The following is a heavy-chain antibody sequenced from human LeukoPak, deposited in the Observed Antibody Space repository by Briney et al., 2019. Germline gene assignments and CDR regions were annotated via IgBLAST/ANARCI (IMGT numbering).Heavy chain of an antibody. CDR1: GYTFTTYY. D-gene: IGHD6-13*01. Sequence: LWASVKVSCKASGYTFTTYYVHWVRQAPGQGLEWMGIINPSGGSTTYAQKFRGRLTMTRDTSTSTAYMELRSLRSDDTAVYYCARLLINSSSWYFGYYYYYMDVWGKGTTVTVSS. CDR2: INPSGGST. CDR3: ARLLINSSSWYFGYYYYYMDV. J-gene: IGHJ6*03. V-gene: IGHV1-46*01.